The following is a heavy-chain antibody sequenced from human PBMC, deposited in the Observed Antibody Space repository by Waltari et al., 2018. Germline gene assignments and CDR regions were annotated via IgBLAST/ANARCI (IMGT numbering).Heavy chain of an antibody. D-gene: IGHD3-10*01. Sequence: QVRLEQWGADLLKPSETLSLTCALYSGSFNAYFWPWIRQSPGGGLEWIGDISFSGTTNYNPSLESRVSMSVDVSKNQFSLKLTSVTAADTAVYYCARTYLYYGSGRSELDYWGRGTLVTVSS. CDR3: ARTYLYYGSGRSELDY. CDR2: ISFSGTT. V-gene: IGHV4-34*01. CDR1: SGSFNAYF. J-gene: IGHJ4*02.